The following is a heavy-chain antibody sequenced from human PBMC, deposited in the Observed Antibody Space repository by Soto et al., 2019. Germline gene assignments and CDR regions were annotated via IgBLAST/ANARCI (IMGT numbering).Heavy chain of an antibody. CDR2: ISRSSSYI. CDR1: GFTFSSYS. V-gene: IGHV3-21*01. CDR3: ARDPIIAMVRGVINWFDP. J-gene: IGHJ5*02. Sequence: GGSLRLSCAASGFTFSSYSMNWIRQAPGKGLEWVSSISRSSSYIYYADSVKGRFTISRDNAKNSLYLQMNSLRAEDTAVYYCARDPIIAMVRGVINWFDPWGQGTLVTVSS. D-gene: IGHD3-10*01.